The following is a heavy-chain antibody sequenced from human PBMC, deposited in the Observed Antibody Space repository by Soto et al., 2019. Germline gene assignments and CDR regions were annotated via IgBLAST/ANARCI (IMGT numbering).Heavy chain of an antibody. CDR3: ASFAGTKRTLSSIAVAGTGYFDY. CDR1: GGSISSSSYY. Sequence: QLQLQESGPGLVKPSETLSLTCTVSGGSISSSSYYWGWIRQPPGKGLEWIGSIYYSGSTYYNPSLKSRVTISVDTSKNQFSLKLSSVTAADTAVYYCASFAGTKRTLSSIAVAGTGYFDYWGQGTLVTVSS. CDR2: IYYSGST. J-gene: IGHJ4*02. V-gene: IGHV4-39*01. D-gene: IGHD6-19*01.